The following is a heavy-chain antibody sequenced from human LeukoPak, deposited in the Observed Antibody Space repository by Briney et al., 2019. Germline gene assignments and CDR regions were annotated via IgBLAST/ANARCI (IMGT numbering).Heavy chain of an antibody. V-gene: IGHV4-59*01. CDR2: IYYSGST. D-gene: IGHD3-9*01. CDR3: ARGGLYYDILTGFDS. CDR1: GGSIGPNY. J-gene: IGHJ4*02. Sequence: SETLSLTCTVSGGSIGPNYWSWIRQPPGKGLEWIGYIYYSGSTRYNPSLKSRVTISVDTSKNQFSLKLNSVTAADTAVYYCARGGLYYDILTGFDSWGQGTLVTVSS.